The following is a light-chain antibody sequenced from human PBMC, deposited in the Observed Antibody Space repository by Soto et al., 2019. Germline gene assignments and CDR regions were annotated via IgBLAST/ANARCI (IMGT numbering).Light chain of an antibody. CDR2: DAS. J-gene: IGKJ1*01. CDR3: QQYHGYSLT. Sequence: DIQMTQSTLTLFASVGDRVNITCRDSQTISFSLAWYQQKPGKAPKLLIYDASTLQSGVPSRFSGSESGTEFILTISGLQPDDFATYYCQQYHGYSLTFGQGTKVDIK. V-gene: IGKV1-5*01. CDR1: QTISFS.